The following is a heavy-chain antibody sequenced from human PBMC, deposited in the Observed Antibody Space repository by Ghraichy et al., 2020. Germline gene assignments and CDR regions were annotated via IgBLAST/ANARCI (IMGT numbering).Heavy chain of an antibody. Sequence: GGSLRLSCAASGFTFSSYWMHWVRQAPGKGLVWVSRINSDGSSTSYADSVKGRFTISRDNAKNTLYLQMNSLRAEDTAVYYCASRPMNDRYCSGGSCYRREAFDIWGQGTMVTVSS. CDR3: ASRPMNDRYCSGGSCYRREAFDI. J-gene: IGHJ3*02. CDR2: INSDGSST. CDR1: GFTFSSYW. V-gene: IGHV3-74*01. D-gene: IGHD2-15*01.